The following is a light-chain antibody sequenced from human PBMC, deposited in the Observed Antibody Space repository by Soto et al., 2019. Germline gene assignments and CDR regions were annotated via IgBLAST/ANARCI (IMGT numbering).Light chain of an antibody. CDR2: DAS. V-gene: IGKV1-5*01. CDR1: QSISSW. Sequence: DXXMTQSPSTLSASVGDRVTITCRASQSISSWLAWYQQKPGKAPKLLIYDASSLESGVPSRFSGSGSGTEFTLTIRSLQPDDFATYYCQQYNSYSLFTFGPGTKVDIK. J-gene: IGKJ3*01. CDR3: QQYNSYSLFT.